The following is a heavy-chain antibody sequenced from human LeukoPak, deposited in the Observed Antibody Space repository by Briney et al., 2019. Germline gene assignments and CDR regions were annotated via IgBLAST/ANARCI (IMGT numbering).Heavy chain of an antibody. J-gene: IGHJ3*02. Sequence: GRSLRLSCAASGFTFSSYGMHWVRQAPGKGLEWVAVISYDGSNKYYADSVKGRFTISRDNSKNTLYLQMNSLRAEDTAVYYCAKNYYDSSGYYRDDAFDIWGQGTMVTVSS. CDR3: AKNYYDSSGYYRDDAFDI. CDR1: GFTFSSYG. V-gene: IGHV3-30*18. D-gene: IGHD3-22*01. CDR2: ISYDGSNK.